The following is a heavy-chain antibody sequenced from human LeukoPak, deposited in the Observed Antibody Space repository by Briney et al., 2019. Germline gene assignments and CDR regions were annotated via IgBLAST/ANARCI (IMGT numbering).Heavy chain of an antibody. CDR3: AYQPFRYCSGGSCYSDFAFDI. Sequence: SGPTLVNPTQTLTLTCTFSGFSLSTSGVGVGWIRQPPGKALEWLALIYWDDDKRYSPSLKSRLTITKDTSKNQVVLTMTNMDPVDTATYYCAYQPFRYCSGGSCYSDFAFDIWGQGTMVTVSS. CDR2: IYWDDDK. J-gene: IGHJ3*02. CDR1: GFSLSTSGVG. D-gene: IGHD2-15*01. V-gene: IGHV2-5*02.